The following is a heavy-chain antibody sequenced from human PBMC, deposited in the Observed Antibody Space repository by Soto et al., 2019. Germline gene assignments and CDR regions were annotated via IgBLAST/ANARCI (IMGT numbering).Heavy chain of an antibody. V-gene: IGHV1-69*13. CDR2: IIPITDTA. J-gene: IGHJ5*02. Sequence: SVQVSFKASGGTFRSETITCVRQSPGQGLEWMGGIIPITDTANYAQNFQGRVTITADESTSTVYMELSSLRSEDTAVYYCATLVPAPIKLFPRLGWFDPWGQGTLVTVSS. CDR1: GGTFRSET. CDR3: ATLVPAPIKLFPRLGWFDP. D-gene: IGHD2-2*02.